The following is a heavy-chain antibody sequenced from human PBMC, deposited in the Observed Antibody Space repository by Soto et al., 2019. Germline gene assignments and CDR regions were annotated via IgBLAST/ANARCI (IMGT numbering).Heavy chain of an antibody. D-gene: IGHD3-10*01. CDR2: IWYDGSDT. CDR3: ARGHYFGSGSTD. CDR1: GFTFSDSG. V-gene: IGHV3-33*01. J-gene: IGHJ4*01. Sequence: GGSLRLSCAASGFTFSDSGMEWVRQAPGKGLEWLAAIWYDGSDTYYGDSVKGRFTISRDNSKNTLYLQMNSLRAEDTAVYYCARGHYFGSGSTDWGHGTLVTVSS.